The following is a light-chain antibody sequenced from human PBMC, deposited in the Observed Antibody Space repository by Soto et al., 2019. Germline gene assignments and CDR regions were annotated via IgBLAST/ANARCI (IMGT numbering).Light chain of an antibody. CDR2: AAS. J-gene: IGKJ4*01. CDR1: QNINSW. Sequence: DTPLTQSPSSVSASVGDRVTITCRASQNINSWLAWYQQKPGEAPKLLIYAASSLQSGVPSRFSGSGSGTDFTLTISSLQPEDFATYYCQQANSFPPTFGGGTKVEIK. V-gene: IGKV1-12*01. CDR3: QQANSFPPT.